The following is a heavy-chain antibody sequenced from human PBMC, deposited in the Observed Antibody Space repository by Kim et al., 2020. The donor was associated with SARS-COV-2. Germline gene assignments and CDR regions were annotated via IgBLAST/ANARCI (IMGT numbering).Heavy chain of an antibody. D-gene: IGHD6-13*01. CDR2: IKQDGSEK. V-gene: IGHV3-7*03. J-gene: IGHJ4*02. Sequence: GGSLRLSCAASGFTFSSYWMSWVRQAPGKGLEWVANIKQDGSEKYYVDSVKGRFTISRDNAKNSLYLQMNSLRAEDTAVYYCARDQPAIAAAGGFDYWGQGTLVTVSS. CDR1: GFTFSSYW. CDR3: ARDQPAIAAAGGFDY.